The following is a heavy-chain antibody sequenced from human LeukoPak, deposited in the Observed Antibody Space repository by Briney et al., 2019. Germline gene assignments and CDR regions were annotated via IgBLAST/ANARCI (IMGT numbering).Heavy chain of an antibody. CDR3: APSRGLDMIFND. V-gene: IGHV3-21*04. D-gene: IGHD2-2*03. Sequence: GGSLRLSCAASGFTFSSYSMNWVRQAPGKGLEWVSSITSSSSYIYYADSVKGRFTISRDNAKNSLYLQMNSLRVEDTAVYYCAPSRGLDMIFNDWGQGTLVTVSS. J-gene: IGHJ4*02. CDR2: ITSSSSYI. CDR1: GFTFSSYS.